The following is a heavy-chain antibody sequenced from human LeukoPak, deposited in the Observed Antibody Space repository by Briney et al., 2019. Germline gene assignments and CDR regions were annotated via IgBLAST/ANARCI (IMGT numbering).Heavy chain of an antibody. CDR1: GGSISSYY. CDR3: ARDDLSGRYGMDV. V-gene: IGHV4-59*01. J-gene: IGHJ6*02. CDR2: ICCSGNT. D-gene: IGHD1-26*01. Sequence: ASETLSLACTVSGGSISSYYWNWIRQSPGEGLEWIGYICCSGNTNYNPSLKSRVSISVDTSKNQFSLKLSSVTAADTGVYYCARDDLSGRYGMDVWGQGTTVTV.